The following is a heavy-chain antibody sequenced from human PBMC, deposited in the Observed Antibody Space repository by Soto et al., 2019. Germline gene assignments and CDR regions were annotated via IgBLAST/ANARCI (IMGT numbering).Heavy chain of an antibody. CDR2: IIPAIGPP. J-gene: IGHJ3*01. V-gene: IGHV1-69*01. CDR3: ARDYGRQAPGL. Sequence: QVQLVQSGSEVKKPGSSVKVSCKVSGGTFSSFAISWVRQAPGQGLEWIGGIIPAIGPPDYAPKFRGRVTIPADETTSTAFLEFRFPTMYDTAAYFCARDYGRQAPGLWGQGTKVTVSS. D-gene: IGHD3-10*01. CDR1: GGTFSSFA.